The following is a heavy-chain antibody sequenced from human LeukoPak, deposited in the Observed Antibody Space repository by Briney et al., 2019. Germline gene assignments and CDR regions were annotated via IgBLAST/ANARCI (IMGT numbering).Heavy chain of an antibody. CDR3: ARRILDYYYMDV. CDR1: GFTFSSYS. CDR2: ISSSSKTI. Sequence: PGGSLRLSYAASGFTFSSYSMTWVRQAPGKGLEWVAYISSSSKTIYYADSVKGRLTISRDNAKNSLYLQMNSLRAEDTAVYYCARRILDYYYMDVWGKGTTVTVSS. V-gene: IGHV3-48*04. J-gene: IGHJ6*03.